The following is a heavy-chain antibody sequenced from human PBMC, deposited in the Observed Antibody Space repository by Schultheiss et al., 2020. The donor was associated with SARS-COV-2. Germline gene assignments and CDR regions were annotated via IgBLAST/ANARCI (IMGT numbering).Heavy chain of an antibody. J-gene: IGHJ6*02. CDR3: TRDRMGATYYYGMDV. CDR2: IRSKAYGGTT. CDR1: GFTFSSYG. Sequence: GGSLRLSCVASGFTFSSYGMHWVRQAPGKGLEWVGFIRSKAYGGTTEYAASVKGRFTISRDDSKSIAYLQMNSLKTEDTAVYYCTRDRMGATYYYGMDVWGQGTTVTVAS. D-gene: IGHD1-26*01. V-gene: IGHV3-49*04.